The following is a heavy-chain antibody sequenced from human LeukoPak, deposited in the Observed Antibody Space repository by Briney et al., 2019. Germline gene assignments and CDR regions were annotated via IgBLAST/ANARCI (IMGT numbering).Heavy chain of an antibody. V-gene: IGHV3-23*01. Sequence: AGGSLRLSCAASGFTFSSYGMIWVRQAPGKGLEWVSGISGSGGSTYVADSVKGRFTVSRDNSKNTLYLQMNSLRAEDTAVYYCARSGWLAPFDYWGQGTLVTVSS. CDR2: ISGSGGST. J-gene: IGHJ4*02. D-gene: IGHD5-24*01. CDR3: ARSGWLAPFDY. CDR1: GFTFSSYG.